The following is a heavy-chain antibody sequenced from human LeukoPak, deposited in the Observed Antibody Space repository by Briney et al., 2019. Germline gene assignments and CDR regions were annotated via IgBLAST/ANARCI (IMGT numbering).Heavy chain of an antibody. D-gene: IGHD6-13*01. Sequence: GGSLRLSCAASGFTFSSYWMHWVRQAPGKGLVWVSYINTDGSSTNYADSVKGRFTISRDNAKNTLYLQMNSLRAEDTAVYYCAREQTVAAASYYFDYWGQGTLVTVSS. J-gene: IGHJ4*02. V-gene: IGHV3-74*01. CDR2: INTDGSST. CDR1: GFTFSSYW. CDR3: AREQTVAAASYYFDY.